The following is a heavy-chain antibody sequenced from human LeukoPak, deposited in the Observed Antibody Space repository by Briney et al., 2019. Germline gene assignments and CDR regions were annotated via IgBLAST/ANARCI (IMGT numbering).Heavy chain of an antibody. V-gene: IGHV5-51*01. CDR3: AGLRDTGTIH. J-gene: IGHJ4*02. D-gene: IGHD5-24*01. CDR2: IYYCDSDT. Sequence: HGASPKISSKGCGSSCTSNYNGWGRRMPPEGVLEMVIIYYCDSDTRYSPSFQGQVTISADKSINTAYLQWRTLTASDTAMYYCAGLRDTGTIHWGQGTLVTVSS. CDR1: GSSCTSNY.